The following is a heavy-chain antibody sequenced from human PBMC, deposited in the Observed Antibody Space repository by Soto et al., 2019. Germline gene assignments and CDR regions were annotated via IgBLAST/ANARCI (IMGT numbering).Heavy chain of an antibody. Sequence: ASVKVSCKASGGTFSSYTISWVRQAPGQGLEWMGRIIPILGIANYAQKFQGRVTITTDTSTSTAYMELRSLRSDDTAVYYCARILGYCSGGSCYSDYYYYMDVWGKGTTVTVSS. CDR1: GGTFSSYT. CDR3: ARILGYCSGGSCYSDYYYYMDV. J-gene: IGHJ6*03. V-gene: IGHV1-69*02. CDR2: IIPILGIA. D-gene: IGHD2-15*01.